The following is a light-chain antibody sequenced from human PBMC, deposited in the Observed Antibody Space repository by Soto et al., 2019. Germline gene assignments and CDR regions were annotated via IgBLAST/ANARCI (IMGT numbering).Light chain of an antibody. J-gene: IGKJ2*01. Sequence: EIVLTQSPGTLSLSPGERATLSCRSSQSVSSNVAWYQQRPGQPPRLLIFGASTRASDVPDGFTGSGSGTQFTLTIASLHSEDFAVYFCQQYNNWPYTFGQGTKVDIK. CDR2: GAS. V-gene: IGKV3-15*01. CDR3: QQYNNWPYT. CDR1: QSVSSN.